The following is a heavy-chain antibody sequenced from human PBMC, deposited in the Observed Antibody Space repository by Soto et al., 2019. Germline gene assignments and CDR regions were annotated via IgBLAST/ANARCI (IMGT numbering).Heavy chain of an antibody. CDR1: GGTFSNYP. Sequence: QVQLVQSGAEVKKPGSSVKVSCKASGGTFSNYPISWVRQAPGQGLEWMGGIIPIFGTVNYAQKFQGRVTXTXXXSXXPAYMELSSLRSEDTAVYYCARGNRRWLQLSYFDLWGRGTLVTVSS. CDR3: ARGNRRWLQLSYFDL. D-gene: IGHD5-12*01. J-gene: IGHJ2*01. CDR2: IIPIFGTV. V-gene: IGHV1-69*05.